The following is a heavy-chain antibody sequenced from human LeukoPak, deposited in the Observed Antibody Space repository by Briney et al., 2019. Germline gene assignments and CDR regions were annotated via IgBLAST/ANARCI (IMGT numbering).Heavy chain of an antibody. V-gene: IGHV3-21*01. CDR1: GFTLSIYS. Sequence: PGGSLRLSCATSGFTLSIYSMNWVRQTPGKGLEWVSSISSTGNYIYYADSVRGRFTISRDNAKNSLYLQMNSLRAEDTAVYYCAREPTSMILWGQGTLVTVSS. D-gene: IGHD5-18*01. CDR2: ISSTGNYI. J-gene: IGHJ4*02. CDR3: AREPTSMIL.